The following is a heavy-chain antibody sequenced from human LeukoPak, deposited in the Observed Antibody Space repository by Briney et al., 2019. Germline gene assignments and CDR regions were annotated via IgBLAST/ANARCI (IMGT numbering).Heavy chain of an antibody. D-gene: IGHD3-10*01. J-gene: IGHJ4*02. CDR3: ARVLLWFGELDY. Sequence: GGSLRLSCAASGFTFSSYEMNWVRQAPGKGLEWVSYISSSGSTIYYADSVKGRFTISRDNAKNSLYLQMNSLRAEDTAAYYCARVLLWFGELDYWGQGTLVTVSS. CDR2: ISSSGSTI. V-gene: IGHV3-48*03. CDR1: GFTFSSYE.